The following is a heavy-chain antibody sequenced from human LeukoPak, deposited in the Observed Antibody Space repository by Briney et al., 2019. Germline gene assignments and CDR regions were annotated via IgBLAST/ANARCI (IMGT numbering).Heavy chain of an antibody. V-gene: IGHV4-39*07. D-gene: IGHD1-26*01. CDR1: GGSISSRSYS. J-gene: IGHJ6*02. CDR3: VSLSESVGWNYYYGMDV. CDR2: DLYSGTT. Sequence: ASETLSLTCTVSGGSISSRSYSRGWIRQPPGKGLEWIGSDLYSGTTHYSPSLRGRVSISLDTSKNQFSLKLTSVTAAGTAVYYCVSLSESVGWNYYYGMDVWGQGTTVIVSS.